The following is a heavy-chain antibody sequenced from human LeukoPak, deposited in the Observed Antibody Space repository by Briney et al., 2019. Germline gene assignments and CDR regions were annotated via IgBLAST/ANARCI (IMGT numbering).Heavy chain of an antibody. D-gene: IGHD6-19*01. V-gene: IGHV4-59*08. CDR2: IYYSGST. Sequence: SETLSLTCTVSGGSISSYYWSWIRHPPGKGLEWFGYIYYSGSTYYNPSLKSRVTISVDTSKNKFSLKLSSVTAADTAVYYCARRAPLKQWQAYFDYWGQGNLVTVSS. J-gene: IGHJ4*02. CDR1: GGSISSYY. CDR3: ARRAPLKQWQAYFDY.